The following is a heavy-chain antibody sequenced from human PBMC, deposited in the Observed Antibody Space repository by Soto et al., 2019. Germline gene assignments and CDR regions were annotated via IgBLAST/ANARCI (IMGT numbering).Heavy chain of an antibody. Sequence: SETLSLTCAVYGGSFSGYYWSWIRQPPGKGLEWIGEISHSGSTNYNPSLKSRVTISVDTSKNQFSLKLSSVTAADTAVYYCARGLIRSSGSDYWGQGTLVTVSS. V-gene: IGHV4-34*01. D-gene: IGHD3-10*01. CDR1: GGSFSGYY. J-gene: IGHJ4*02. CDR3: ARGLIRSSGSDY. CDR2: ISHSGST.